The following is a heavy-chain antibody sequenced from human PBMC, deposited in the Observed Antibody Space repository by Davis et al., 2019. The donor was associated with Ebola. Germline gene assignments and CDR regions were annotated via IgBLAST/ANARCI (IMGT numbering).Heavy chain of an antibody. D-gene: IGHD1-26*01. Sequence: GESLKISCAASGFTFSSYAMSWVRQAPGKGLEWVSAISGSGGSTYYADSVKGRFTIPRDNSKNTLYLQMNSLRVEDTAVYYCAKGRVVGATTSFDYWGQGTLVTVSS. CDR2: ISGSGGST. CDR1: GFTFSSYA. J-gene: IGHJ4*02. V-gene: IGHV3-23*01. CDR3: AKGRVVGATTSFDY.